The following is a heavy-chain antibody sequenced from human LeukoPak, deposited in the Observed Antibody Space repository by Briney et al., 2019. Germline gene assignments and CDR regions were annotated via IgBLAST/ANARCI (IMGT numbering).Heavy chain of an antibody. CDR1: GFTFDDYA. J-gene: IGHJ4*02. V-gene: IGHV3-9*01. Sequence: SLSLSCAAPGFTFDDYAIPWVRQPPGKGLEWASGISWNSARIRYADSVKGRFTISRDNANISLYLQMNSLRAEDTALYYCAKSDTMVRGARFDYWGQGTLVTVSS. D-gene: IGHD3-10*01. CDR3: AKSDTMVRGARFDY. CDR2: ISWNSARI.